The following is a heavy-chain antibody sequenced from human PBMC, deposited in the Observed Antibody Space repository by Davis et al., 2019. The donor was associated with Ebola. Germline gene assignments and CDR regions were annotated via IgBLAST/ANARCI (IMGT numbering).Heavy chain of an antibody. D-gene: IGHD1-1*01. CDR3: ARVKGLINWNEIDY. CDR2: ISSDSDYI. Sequence: GESLKISCVASGFTFTTYSMSWVRQAPGKALEWVSSISSDSDYIYYADSAKGRFTISRDNAKNSLFLQMDSLRAEDTAVYYCARVKGLINWNEIDYWGQGTLVIVSS. J-gene: IGHJ4*02. CDR1: GFTFTTYS. V-gene: IGHV3-21*01.